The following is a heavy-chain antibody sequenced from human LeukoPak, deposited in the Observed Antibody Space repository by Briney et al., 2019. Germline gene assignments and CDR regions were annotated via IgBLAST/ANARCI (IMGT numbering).Heavy chain of an antibody. Sequence: SVKVSCKVSGGTFSSYAISWVRQAPGQGLEWMGGIIPMFGTANYAQKFQGRVTITADESTSTAYMELRSLTSDDTAVYYCARVGAYCTSTSCLDYWGQGTLVTVSS. D-gene: IGHD2-2*01. J-gene: IGHJ4*02. CDR1: GGTFSSYA. CDR2: IIPMFGTA. V-gene: IGHV1-69*01. CDR3: ARVGAYCTSTSCLDY.